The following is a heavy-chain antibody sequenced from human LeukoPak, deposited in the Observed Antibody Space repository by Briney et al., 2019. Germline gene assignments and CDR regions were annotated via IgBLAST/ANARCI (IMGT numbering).Heavy chain of an antibody. D-gene: IGHD2/OR15-2a*01. V-gene: IGHV4-59*01. J-gene: IGHJ4*02. Sequence: PSETLSLTWTVSGDSISSYYWSWIRQPPGKGLEWIGYIYYSGSTNYNPSLKSRVTISVDTSKNQFSLKLSSVTAADTAVYYCARGMGRAAFQYWCWGQGTLVTVAS. CDR3: ARGMGRAAFQYWC. CDR1: GDSISSYY. CDR2: IYYSGST.